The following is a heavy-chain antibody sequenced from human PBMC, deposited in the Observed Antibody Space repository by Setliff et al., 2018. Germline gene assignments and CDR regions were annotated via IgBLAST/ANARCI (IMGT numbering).Heavy chain of an antibody. V-gene: IGHV1-2*02. CDR1: GHTLTGYY. J-gene: IGHJ4*02. Sequence: GASVKVSCKASGHTLTGYYMHWVRQAPGQGLEWMGWINPNSGDTKYAQNFQGRVTMTRDTSITTFYMELSRLKSVDSAVYYCATWLVAYSASGTFPFWGQGTRVTVSS. CDR2: INPNSGDT. D-gene: IGHD3-10*01. CDR3: ATWLVAYSASGTFPF.